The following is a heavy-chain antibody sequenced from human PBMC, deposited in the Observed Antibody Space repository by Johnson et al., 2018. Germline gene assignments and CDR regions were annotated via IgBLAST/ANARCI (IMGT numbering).Heavy chain of an antibody. CDR2: ISYDGSNK. CDR1: GFTFSSYA. J-gene: IGHJ3*02. V-gene: IGHV3-30-3*01. CDR3: ARDGCGGDCLRRGAFDI. Sequence: QVQLVQSGGGVVQXGRSLRLSCAASGFTFSSYAMHWVRQAPGKGLEWVAVISYDGSNKYYADSVKGRFTISRDNSKNTLYLQMNSLGAEDTAVYYGARDGCGGDCLRRGAFDIWGQGTMVTVSS. D-gene: IGHD2-21*02.